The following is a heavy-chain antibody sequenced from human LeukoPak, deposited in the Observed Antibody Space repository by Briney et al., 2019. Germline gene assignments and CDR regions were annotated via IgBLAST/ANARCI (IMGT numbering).Heavy chain of an antibody. D-gene: IGHD2-15*01. J-gene: IGHJ3*02. CDR2: IYHSGST. Sequence: SQTLSLTCAVSGGSISSGGYSWSWIRQPPGTGLEWIGYIYHSGSTYYNPSPKSRVTISVDRSKNQFSLKLSSVTAADTAVYYCASSERGRYCSGGSCQPDAFDIWGQGTMVTVSS. V-gene: IGHV4-30-2*01. CDR1: GGSISSGGYS. CDR3: ASSERGRYCSGGSCQPDAFDI.